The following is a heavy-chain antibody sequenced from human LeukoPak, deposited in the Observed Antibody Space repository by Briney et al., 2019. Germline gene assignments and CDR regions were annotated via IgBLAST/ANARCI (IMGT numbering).Heavy chain of an antibody. Sequence: GGSLRLSCAASGFTFSSYAMHWVRQAPGKGLEYVSAIGSNGGSTYYANSVKGRFTISRDNSKNTLYLQMGSLRAEDMAVYYCARGPSGVTMAYYYMDVWGKGTTVTVSS. CDR2: IGSNGGST. D-gene: IGHD4/OR15-4a*01. J-gene: IGHJ6*03. CDR3: ARGPSGVTMAYYYMDV. CDR1: GFTFSSYA. V-gene: IGHV3-64*01.